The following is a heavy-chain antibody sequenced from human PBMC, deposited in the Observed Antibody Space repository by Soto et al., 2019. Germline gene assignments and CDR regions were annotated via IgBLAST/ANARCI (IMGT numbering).Heavy chain of an antibody. CDR2: IYYSGST. CDR3: ARHPDYYASGWGWFDP. J-gene: IGHJ5*02. CDR1: AGSISSYY. V-gene: IGHV4-59*08. D-gene: IGHD3-10*01. Sequence: SETLSLTCTVSAGSISSYYWSWIRQPPGKGLEWIGYIYYSGSTNYNPSLKSRVTISIDTSRNQFSLKLSSVTAADTAGYYCARHPDYYASGWGWFDPWGQGTLVTVSS.